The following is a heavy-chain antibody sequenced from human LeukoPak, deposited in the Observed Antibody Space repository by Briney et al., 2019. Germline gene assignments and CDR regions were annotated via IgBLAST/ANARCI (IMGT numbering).Heavy chain of an antibody. CDR3: AGDYYGSGVNWFDS. D-gene: IGHD3-10*01. Sequence: SETLSLTCTVSGGSVSSGGYYWRWIRQPPGKGLEWIGYIYYTGSTNYSPSLKSRVTISVDTSKNQFSLKLSSVTAADTAVYYCAGDYYGSGVNWFDSWGQGTLVTVSS. V-gene: IGHV4-61*08. J-gene: IGHJ5*01. CDR2: IYYTGST. CDR1: GGSVSSGGYY.